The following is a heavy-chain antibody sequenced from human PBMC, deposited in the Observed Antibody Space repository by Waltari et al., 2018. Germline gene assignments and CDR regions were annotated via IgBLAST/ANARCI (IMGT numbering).Heavy chain of an antibody. CDR2: VIPILGGG. J-gene: IGHJ4*02. CDR3: AKDHAAMKYSSTFDY. V-gene: IGHV1-69*11. Sequence: QVQLVQSGAEVKRPGSSVTVSCKSSGGTFDKYAISWVRQAPGQGLEWVGGVIPILGGGNYAQKFRGRFTITADESTDTAYMELSSLRSEDTAIYYCAKDHAAMKYSSTFDYWGQGTLVIVSS. D-gene: IGHD6-13*01. CDR1: GGTFDKYA.